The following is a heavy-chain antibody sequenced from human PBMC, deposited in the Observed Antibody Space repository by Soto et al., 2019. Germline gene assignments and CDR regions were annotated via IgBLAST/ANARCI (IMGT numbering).Heavy chain of an antibody. Sequence: SETLSLTCTVSGGSISSGDYYWSWIRQPPGKGLEWIGYIYYSGSTYYNPSLKSRVTISVDTSKNQFSLKLSSVTAADTAVYYCARVFYYDSSGYYLSPRVDNWFDPWGQGTLVTVSS. CDR2: IYYSGST. CDR1: GGSISSGDYY. J-gene: IGHJ5*02. V-gene: IGHV4-30-4*01. D-gene: IGHD3-22*01. CDR3: ARVFYYDSSGYYLSPRVDNWFDP.